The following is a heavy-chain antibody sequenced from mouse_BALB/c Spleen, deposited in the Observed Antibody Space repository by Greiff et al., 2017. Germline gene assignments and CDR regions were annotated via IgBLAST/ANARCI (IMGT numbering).Heavy chain of an antibody. CDR3: AREGGNYEAWFAY. CDR2: INPGSGGT. V-gene: IGHV1-54*01. Sequence: QVHVKQSGAELVRPGTSVKVSCKASGYAFTNYLIEWVKQRPGQGLEWIGVINPGSGGTNYNEKFKGKATLTADKSSSTAYMQLSSLTSDDSAVYFCAREGGNYEAWFAYWGQGTLVTVSA. D-gene: IGHD2-1*01. J-gene: IGHJ3*01. CDR1: GYAFTNYL.